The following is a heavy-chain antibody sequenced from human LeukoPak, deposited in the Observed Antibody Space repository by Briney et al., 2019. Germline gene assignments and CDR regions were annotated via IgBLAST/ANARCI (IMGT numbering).Heavy chain of an antibody. D-gene: IGHD4-11*01. J-gene: IGHJ4*02. V-gene: IGHV4-59*01. Sequence: PSETLSLTCTVPGGSISSYYWSWIRRPPGKGLEWIGYIYYSGSTDYNPSLKSRVTISVDTSKNQFSLKLSSVTAADTAVYYCAREGVTKYYFDYWGQGTLVTVSS. CDR2: IYYSGST. CDR3: AREGVTKYYFDY. CDR1: GGSISSYY.